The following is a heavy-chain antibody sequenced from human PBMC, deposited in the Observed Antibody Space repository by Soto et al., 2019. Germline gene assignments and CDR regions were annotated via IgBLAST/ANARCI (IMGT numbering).Heavy chain of an antibody. CDR1: GFTFSSYG. Sequence: QVQLVESGGGVVKPGRSLRLSCAASGFTFSSYGMHCVRQAPGKGLEWVAVISYHGSNKYYADSVKGRFTISKNNSQNTLNLQRNSMESEDTAVYYGAKDPRDCYNFYPNHLDCSGQGSLVTDSS. CDR3: AKDPRDCYNFYPNHLDC. D-gene: IGHD2-21*01. V-gene: IGHV3-30*18. J-gene: IGHJ4*02. CDR2: ISYHGSNK.